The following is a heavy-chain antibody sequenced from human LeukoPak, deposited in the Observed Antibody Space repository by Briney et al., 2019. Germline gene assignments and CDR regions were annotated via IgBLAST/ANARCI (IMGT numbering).Heavy chain of an antibody. Sequence: SETLSLTCTLSGGSIGTYYWNWIRQPPGKGLEWIGYIYHSGSTNYNPSLKSRVTISVDTSKNQFSLKLSSVTAADTAVYYCARGVLQPYDYWGQGTLVTVSS. CDR3: ARGVLQPYDY. J-gene: IGHJ4*02. D-gene: IGHD2/OR15-2a*01. CDR2: IYHSGST. V-gene: IGHV4-59*12. CDR1: GGSIGTYY.